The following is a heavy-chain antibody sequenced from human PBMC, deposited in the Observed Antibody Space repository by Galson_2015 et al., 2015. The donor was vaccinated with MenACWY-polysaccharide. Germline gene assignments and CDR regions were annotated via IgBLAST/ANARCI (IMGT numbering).Heavy chain of an antibody. J-gene: IGHJ6*02. CDR3: AKDKGGWGGRPGRGMDG. V-gene: IGHV3-30*18. D-gene: IGHD1-1*01. CDR1: GFTSSDYG. Sequence: SLRLSCAASGFTSSDYGMHWVRQAPGKGLEWVALTSYDGSKKYYADSVKGRFTISRDNSKHTLYLQMSSLRVEDTAVYLCAKDKGGWGGRPGRGMDGWGQGTTVTVSS. CDR2: TSYDGSKK.